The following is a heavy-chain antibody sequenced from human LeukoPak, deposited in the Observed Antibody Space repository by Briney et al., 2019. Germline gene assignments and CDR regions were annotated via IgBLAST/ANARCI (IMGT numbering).Heavy chain of an antibody. D-gene: IGHD3-22*01. J-gene: IGHJ6*03. CDR2: IYYSGST. CDR1: GGSISNYY. V-gene: IGHV4-59*12. Sequence: SETLFLTCTVSGGSISNYYWSWIRQPPGKELEWIGYIYYSGSTNYNPSLKSRVTILVDTSKNQFSLKLTSVTAADTAVYYCARESRYDSSGYYHLYYMDVWGKGTTVTVSS. CDR3: ARESRYDSSGYYHLYYMDV.